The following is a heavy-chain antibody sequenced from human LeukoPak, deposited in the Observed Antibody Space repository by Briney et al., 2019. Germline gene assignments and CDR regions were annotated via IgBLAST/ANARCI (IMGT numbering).Heavy chain of an antibody. CDR2: ISSGRTYI. D-gene: IGHD3-16*01. CDR1: AFTFSTYN. V-gene: IGHV3-21*01. J-gene: IGHJ4*02. Sequence: GGSLRLSCAASAFTFSTYNMNWVRQAPGEGLEWVSSISSGRTYIYFTDSLKGRFTISRDNAKNSLYLQMNSLRAEDTAVYYCARAAENYGGRFDSWGQGTLVTVSS. CDR3: ARAAENYGGRFDS.